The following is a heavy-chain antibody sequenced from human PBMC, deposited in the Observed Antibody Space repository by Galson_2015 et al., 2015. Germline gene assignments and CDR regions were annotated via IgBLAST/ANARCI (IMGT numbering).Heavy chain of an antibody. J-gene: IGHJ6*02. CDR1: GGTFSSYA. Sequence: SVKVSCKASGGTFSSYAISWVRQAPGQGLEWMGGIIPIFGIANYAQKFQGRVTITADKSTSTAYMELSSLRSEDTAVYYCAREVAATSYYYYYGMDVWGQGTTVTVSS. V-gene: IGHV1-69*10. CDR3: AREVAATSYYYYYGMDV. D-gene: IGHD2-15*01. CDR2: IIPIFGIA.